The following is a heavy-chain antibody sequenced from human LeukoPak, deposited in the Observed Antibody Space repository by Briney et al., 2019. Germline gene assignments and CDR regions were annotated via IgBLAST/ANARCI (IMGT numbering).Heavy chain of an antibody. V-gene: IGHV5-51*01. Sequence: GESLKISCKGSGYSFTSYWIGWVRQMPGKGLEWMGIIYPGDSDTRYSPSFQGQVTISADKSISTAYLQWSSLKASDTAMYYCARSLATYDFWSGYHNPFDCWGQGTLVTVSS. D-gene: IGHD3-3*01. CDR2: IYPGDSDT. J-gene: IGHJ4*02. CDR1: GYSFTSYW. CDR3: ARSLATYDFWSGYHNPFDC.